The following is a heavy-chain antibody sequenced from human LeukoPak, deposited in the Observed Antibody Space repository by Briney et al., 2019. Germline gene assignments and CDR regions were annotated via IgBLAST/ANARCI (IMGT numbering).Heavy chain of an antibody. J-gene: IGHJ4*02. CDR3: AKDHYWSIDY. CDR2: VWFDGSKR. V-gene: IGHV3-33*06. CDR1: GFTFTSAW. Sequence: GGSLRLSCGASGFTFTSAWMNWVRRAPGKGLEWVAVVWFDGSKRYYADSVKGRFTISRDNSKNTLHLQMDSLRVEDTGVYYCAKDHYWSIDYWGRGTLVTVSS. D-gene: IGHD3-3*01.